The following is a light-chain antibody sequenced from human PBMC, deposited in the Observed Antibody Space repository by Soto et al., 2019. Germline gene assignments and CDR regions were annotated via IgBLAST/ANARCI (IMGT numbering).Light chain of an antibody. CDR1: STNIGAGYG. Sequence: QSVLTHPPSVSGAPGQRVSISCTGSSTNIGAGYGLHWYQQRPGTAPKLLIVXXTIXXSXVPDPFSASTSGTSASLAITGLQAEDEGDYYCQSYDSTLSARYVFGTGTKVTVL. CDR2: XXT. J-gene: IGLJ1*01. V-gene: IGLV1-40*01. CDR3: QSYDSTLSARYV.